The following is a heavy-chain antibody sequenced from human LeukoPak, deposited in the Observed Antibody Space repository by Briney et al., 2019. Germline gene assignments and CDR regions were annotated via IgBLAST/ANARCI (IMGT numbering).Heavy chain of an antibody. D-gene: IGHD3-10*01. CDR3: ARRESSRGFRPYNWFDP. Sequence: SETLSLTCTVSGGSISSYYWSWIRQPPGKGLEWIGYIYYSGSTNYNPSLKSRVTISVDTSKNQFSLKLSSVTAADTAVYYCARRESSRGFRPYNWFDPWGQGTLVTVSS. CDR2: IYYSGST. J-gene: IGHJ5*02. V-gene: IGHV4-59*01. CDR1: GGSISSYY.